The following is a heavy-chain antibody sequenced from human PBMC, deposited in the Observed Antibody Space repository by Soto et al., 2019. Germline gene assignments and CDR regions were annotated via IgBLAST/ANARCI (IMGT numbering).Heavy chain of an antibody. V-gene: IGHV4-34*01. J-gene: IGHJ4*02. CDR1: GGSSSGYC. CDR2: INHSGRT. CDR3: ARGRKYYDFWSGYSHPRYDFNF. D-gene: IGHD3-3*01. Sequence: SETLSLTGAVYGGSSSGYCWSWIRQPPGKGLEWIGEINHSGRTNYNPSLKSRVTISGDTSKSQFSLKRSSVTAADTAVYYCARGRKYYDFWSGYSHPRYDFNFWGQGTMVTVSS.